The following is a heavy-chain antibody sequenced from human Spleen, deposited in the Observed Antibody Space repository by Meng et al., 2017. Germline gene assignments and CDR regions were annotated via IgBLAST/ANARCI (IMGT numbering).Heavy chain of an antibody. V-gene: IGHV3-9*01. J-gene: IGHJ4*02. D-gene: IGHD6-19*01. CDR1: GFTLDDYA. Sequence: SLKISCVVSGFTLDDYAMHWVRQAPGKGLEWVSGISWNSENIAYADSVKGRFTVSRDNAKNSLYLQMNSLRAEDTALYQCAKDITPLIAVSGTGVFDAWGQGTLVTVSS. CDR2: ISWNSENI. CDR3: AKDITPLIAVSGTGVFDA.